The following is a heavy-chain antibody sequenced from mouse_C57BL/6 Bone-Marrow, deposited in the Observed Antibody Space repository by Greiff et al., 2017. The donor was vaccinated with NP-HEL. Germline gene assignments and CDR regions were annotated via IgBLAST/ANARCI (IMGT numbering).Heavy chain of an antibody. CDR3: ASYPPGN. CDR2: ISDGGSYT. J-gene: IGHJ3*01. V-gene: IGHV5-4*01. CDR1: GFTFSSYA. Sequence: EVHLVESGGGLVKPGGSLKLSCAASGFTFSSYALSWVRQTPEKRLEWVATISDGGSYTYYPDNVKGQFTNTKDNAKNNLYLQMSHLKSEDTAKYYCASYPPGNWGQGTLVTVSA.